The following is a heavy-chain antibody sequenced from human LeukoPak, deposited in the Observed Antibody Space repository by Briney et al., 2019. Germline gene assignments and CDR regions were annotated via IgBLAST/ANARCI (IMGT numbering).Heavy chain of an antibody. CDR3: ARQIRYTYDPNWFHP. Sequence: PSETLSLTCAVYGWSFNDHYWNWIRQPPGKGLEWIGSIYYSGVVNYDPSLQSRVTISVDTSKNQFSLSLSSVTAADTAVYYCARQIRYTYDPNWFHPWGQGTLVTVSS. D-gene: IGHD2-2*02. V-gene: IGHV4-34*01. CDR2: IYYSGVV. CDR1: GWSFNDHY. J-gene: IGHJ5*02.